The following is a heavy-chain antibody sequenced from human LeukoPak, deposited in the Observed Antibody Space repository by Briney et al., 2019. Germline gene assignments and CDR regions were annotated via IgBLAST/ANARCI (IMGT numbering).Heavy chain of an antibody. V-gene: IGHV4-39*01. D-gene: IGHD1-26*01. Sequence: SETLSLTCTVSGGSISSSSYYWGWIRQPPGKGLEWIASIYYSGSTYYNPSLKSRVTISIDTSKNQFSLKVSSVTAADTAVYYCARLVGAATDPFDYWGQGTPVTVSS. CDR1: GGSISSSSYY. J-gene: IGHJ4*02. CDR2: IYYSGST. CDR3: ARLVGAATDPFDY.